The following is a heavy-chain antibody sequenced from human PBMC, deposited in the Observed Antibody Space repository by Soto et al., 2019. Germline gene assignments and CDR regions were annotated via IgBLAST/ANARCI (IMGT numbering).Heavy chain of an antibody. J-gene: IGHJ4*02. D-gene: IGHD2-21*02. Sequence: EVQLLESGGGWLQLGGSWRRSCAAPGFSFSSYAMGGVRQAPGKGLEWFSIISGSGGDAYYADSVKGRFTISRDNSKDTVYLQMNSLRAEDTAVYYCARVRYGDYIDYWGQGTQVTVSS. CDR1: GFSFSSYA. V-gene: IGHV3-23*01. CDR3: ARVRYGDYIDY. CDR2: ISGSGGDA.